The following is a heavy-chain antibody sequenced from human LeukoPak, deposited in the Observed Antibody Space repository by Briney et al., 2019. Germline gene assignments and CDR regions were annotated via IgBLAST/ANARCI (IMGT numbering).Heavy chain of an antibody. J-gene: IGHJ3*02. CDR1: GFTFSSYS. CDR2: ISSSSSYI. V-gene: IGHV3-21*01. CDR3: ARESSGSGYYNYAFDI. D-gene: IGHD3-22*01. Sequence: GGSLRLSCAASGFTFSSYSMNWVRQAPGKGLEWVSSISSSSSYIYYADSVKGRFTISRDNAKNSLYLQMNSLRAEDTAVYYCARESSGSGYYNYAFDIWGQGTMVTVSS.